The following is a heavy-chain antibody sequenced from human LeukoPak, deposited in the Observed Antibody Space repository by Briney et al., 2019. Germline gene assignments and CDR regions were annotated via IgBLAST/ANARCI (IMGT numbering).Heavy chain of an antibody. Sequence: ASVKVSCKASGYTFTSYYMHWVRQAPGQGLEWMGIINPSGGSTSYAQKFQGRVTMTRDTSTSTVYMELSSVTAADTAVYYCARAGQFISARPITFDYWGQGTLVTVSS. V-gene: IGHV1-46*01. J-gene: IGHJ4*02. CDR2: INPSGGST. CDR3: ARAGQFISARPITFDY. CDR1: GYTFTSYY. D-gene: IGHD6-6*01.